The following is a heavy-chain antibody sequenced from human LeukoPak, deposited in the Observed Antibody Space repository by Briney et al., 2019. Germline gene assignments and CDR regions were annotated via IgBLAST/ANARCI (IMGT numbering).Heavy chain of an antibody. J-gene: IGHJ4*02. D-gene: IGHD1-26*01. CDR1: GFTFSTYA. Sequence: GGSLRLSCAASGFTFSTYAMSWVRQAPGKGLEWVSVIGDSGRNTYYAESVKGRFTISRDNSKNTLYLQMNSLRAEDTAVYYCAKDRWELLPDDYWGQGTLVTVSS. CDR3: AKDRWELLPDDY. V-gene: IGHV3-23*01. CDR2: IGDSGRNT.